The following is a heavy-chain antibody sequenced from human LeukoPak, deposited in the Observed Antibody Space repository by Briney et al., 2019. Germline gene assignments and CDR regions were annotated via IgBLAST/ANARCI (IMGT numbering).Heavy chain of an antibody. CDR2: ISYDGSNK. Sequence: PGGSLRLSCAASGFTFSSYGMHWVRQAPGKGLEWVAVISYDGSNKYYADSVKGRFTISRDNSKNTLYLQMNSLRAEDTAVYYCAKGLGQWLADFDYWGQGTLVTVSS. CDR1: GFTFSSYG. J-gene: IGHJ4*02. CDR3: AKGLGQWLADFDY. D-gene: IGHD6-19*01. V-gene: IGHV3-30*18.